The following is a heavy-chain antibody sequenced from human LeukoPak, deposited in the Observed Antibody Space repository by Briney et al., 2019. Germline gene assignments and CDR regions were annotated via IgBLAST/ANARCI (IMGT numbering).Heavy chain of an antibody. Sequence: GASVKVSCEASGYSFTSYGISWVRQAPGQGLEWMGWISGYNGDTNYAQKLQGRVTMTTDTSTSTAYMELRSLRSDDTAVYYCARDWSYIISSDVFDIWGQGTMVTVSS. CDR3: ARDWSYIISSDVFDI. CDR2: ISGYNGDT. J-gene: IGHJ3*02. V-gene: IGHV1-18*01. D-gene: IGHD6-6*01. CDR1: GYSFTSYG.